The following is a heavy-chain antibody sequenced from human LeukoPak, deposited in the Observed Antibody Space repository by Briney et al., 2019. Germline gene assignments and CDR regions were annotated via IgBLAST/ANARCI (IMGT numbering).Heavy chain of an antibody. CDR3: ARVFSGKWFGELTSYYFDY. Sequence: SETLSLTCTVSGGSISSYYWGWIRQPPGKGLEWIGSIYHSGSTYYNPSLKSRVTISVDTSKNQFSLKLSSVTAADTAVYYCARVFSGKWFGELTSYYFDYWGQGTLVTVSS. CDR1: GGSISSYY. D-gene: IGHD3-10*01. CDR2: IYHSGST. V-gene: IGHV4-38-2*02. J-gene: IGHJ4*02.